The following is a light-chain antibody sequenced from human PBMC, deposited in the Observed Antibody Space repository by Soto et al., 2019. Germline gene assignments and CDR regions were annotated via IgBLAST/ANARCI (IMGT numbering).Light chain of an antibody. CDR3: ASYTTSSTYV. Sequence: QSVLTQPASVSGSPGQSIAISCTGTSSDVGAFNYVSWYQQHPGKAPKFMIFDVSSRPSGVSDRFSGSKSGNTASLTISGLQTEDEADSYCASYTTSSTYVFGPGTKVTVL. CDR1: SSDVGAFNY. CDR2: DVS. V-gene: IGLV2-14*03. J-gene: IGLJ1*01.